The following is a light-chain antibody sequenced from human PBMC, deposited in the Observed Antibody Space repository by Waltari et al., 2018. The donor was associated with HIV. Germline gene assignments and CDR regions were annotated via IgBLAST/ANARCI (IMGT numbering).Light chain of an antibody. J-gene: IGLJ2*01. V-gene: IGLV2-14*01. CDR2: EVT. Sequence: QSALTQPASVSGSPGQSITISCTGTNSDVGAYNSVSWYQQHPGKAPKLLIYEVTNRPPGISNRFSGSKSGNTASMTISGLQPEDEADYYCSSYTITTAIVFGGGTKLTVL. CDR3: SSYTITTAIV. CDR1: NSDVGAYNS.